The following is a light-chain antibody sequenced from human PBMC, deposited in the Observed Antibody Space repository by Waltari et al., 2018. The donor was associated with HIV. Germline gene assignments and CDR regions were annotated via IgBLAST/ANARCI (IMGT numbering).Light chain of an antibody. J-gene: IGKJ1*01. V-gene: IGKV1-5*03. Sequence: DIQMTQSPSTLSASVGDRVTITCRASPSVSSRVAWYQQKPGKAPKLLIYGASSLKSAVPSRFSGSGSGTEFTLTISGLQPDDFATYYCQQYRYSPWTFGQGTKVDI. CDR2: GAS. CDR1: PSVSSR. CDR3: QQYRYSPWT.